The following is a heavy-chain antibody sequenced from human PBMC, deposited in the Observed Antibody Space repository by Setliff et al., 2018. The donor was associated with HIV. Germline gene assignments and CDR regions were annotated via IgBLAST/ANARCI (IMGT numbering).Heavy chain of an antibody. J-gene: IGHJ5*02. Sequence: SETLSLTCTISGGSFSSYYWSWIRQPAGRGLEWIGRIYSSGTTNYNPSLKSRVTMSVDTSKNQFSLKLTSVTAADTAVYYCARDRHSSGLGIYGPLGPGTLVTVSS. CDR1: GGSFSSYY. D-gene: IGHD3-10*01. V-gene: IGHV4-4*07. CDR2: IYSSGTT. CDR3: ARDRHSSGLGIYGP.